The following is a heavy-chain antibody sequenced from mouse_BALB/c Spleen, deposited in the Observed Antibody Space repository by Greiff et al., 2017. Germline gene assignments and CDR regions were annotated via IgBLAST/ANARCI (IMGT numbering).Heavy chain of an antibody. CDR2: ISSGSSTI. Sequence: DLQLVESGGGLVQPGGSRILSCAASGFTFSSFGMHWVRQAPEMGLEWVAYISSGSSTIYYADTVKGRFTISRDNPKNTLFLQMTSLRSEDTAMYYCERYGEYYAMDYWGQGTAVTVYS. CDR3: ERYGEYYAMDY. CDR1: GFTFSSFG. J-gene: IGHJ4*01. V-gene: IGHV5-17*02. D-gene: IGHD1-1*01.